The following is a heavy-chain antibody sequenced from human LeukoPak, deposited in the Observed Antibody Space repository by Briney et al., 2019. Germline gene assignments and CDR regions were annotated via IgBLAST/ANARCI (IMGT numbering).Heavy chain of an antibody. CDR1: GGSLTGYS. CDR2: INQVERT. J-gene: IGHJ6*03. Sequence: PSETLSLTCAVDGGSLTGYSWAWVRQSPGEGLEWIGEINQVERTMYSPSLESRVSISLEASKNQFFLQPTSVAAADTAMYYCTRGRATPSRLFFDYYFMAVWGPGTPVTVSS. CDR3: TRGRATPSRLFFDYYFMAV. D-gene: IGHD2-15*01. V-gene: IGHV4-34*01.